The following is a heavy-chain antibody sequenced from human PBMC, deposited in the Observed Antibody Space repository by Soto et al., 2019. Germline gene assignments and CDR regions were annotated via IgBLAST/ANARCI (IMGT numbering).Heavy chain of an antibody. Sequence: GASVKVSCKASGYTFTSYAMHWVRQAPGQRLEWMGWINAGNGNTKYSQKFQGRVTITRDTSASTAYMELSSLRSEDTAVYYCARVAFRNDYSNFFDYWGQGTLVTVSS. CDR3: ARVAFRNDYSNFFDY. CDR2: INAGNGNT. J-gene: IGHJ4*02. D-gene: IGHD4-4*01. V-gene: IGHV1-3*01. CDR1: GYTFTSYA.